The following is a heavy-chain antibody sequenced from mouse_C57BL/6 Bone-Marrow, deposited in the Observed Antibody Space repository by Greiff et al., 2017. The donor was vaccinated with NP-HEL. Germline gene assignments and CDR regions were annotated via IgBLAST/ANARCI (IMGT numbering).Heavy chain of an antibody. CDR1: GFTFSDYY. CDR2: ISNGGGST. CDR3: ARGAVLWYQAWFAY. J-gene: IGHJ3*01. Sequence: EVKLVESGGGLVQPGGSLKLSCAASGFTFSDYYMYWVRQTPEKRLEWVAYISNGGGSTYYPDTVKGRFTISRDNAKNTLYLQMSRLKSEDTAMYYCARGAVLWYQAWFAYWGQGTLVTVSA. D-gene: IGHD2-1*01. V-gene: IGHV5-12*01.